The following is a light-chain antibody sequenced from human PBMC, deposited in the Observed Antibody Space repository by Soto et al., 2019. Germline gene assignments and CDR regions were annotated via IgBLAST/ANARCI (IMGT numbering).Light chain of an antibody. V-gene: IGKV3-20*01. CDR1: QPVSNSS. Sequence: LTQAPGTLSFSPEDRATLSCRASQPVSNSSLAWSQQKSAQAPRLLIYGVSTRATGIPDRFSGSGSGTEFTLKIRRLEPEGFAVYFCKQYGDSHWTFGQGTKV. J-gene: IGKJ1*01. CDR3: KQYGDSHWT. CDR2: GVS.